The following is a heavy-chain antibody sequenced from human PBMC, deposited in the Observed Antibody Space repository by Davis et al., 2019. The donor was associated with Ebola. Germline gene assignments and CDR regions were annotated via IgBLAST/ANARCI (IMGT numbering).Heavy chain of an antibody. D-gene: IGHD3-22*01. V-gene: IGHV3-21*01. CDR2: ISSSSSYI. J-gene: IGHJ4*02. Sequence: PGRSLTLSCAASGLTFSRYTMNWVRQAPGKGLEWVSSISSSSSYIYYADSVKGRFTISRDNAKNSLYLQMNSLRAEDTAVYYCAREADYYDSSGYSHYFDYWGQGTLVTVSS. CDR3: AREADYYDSSGYSHYFDY. CDR1: GLTFSRYT.